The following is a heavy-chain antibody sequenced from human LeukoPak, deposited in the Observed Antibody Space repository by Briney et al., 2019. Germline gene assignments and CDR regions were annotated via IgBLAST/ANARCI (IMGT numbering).Heavy chain of an antibody. Sequence: SGGSLRLSCAASRFTFSGYAMYWVRQVPGKGLEWVSCIDASGVNTYYADSVKGRFTISRDNSRNTLYLQMNSLRAEDTAVYYCAKGSGSGWYGWFDPWGQGTLVTVSS. CDR1: RFTFSGYA. D-gene: IGHD6-19*01. J-gene: IGHJ5*02. CDR2: IDASGVNT. V-gene: IGHV3-23*01. CDR3: AKGSGSGWYGWFDP.